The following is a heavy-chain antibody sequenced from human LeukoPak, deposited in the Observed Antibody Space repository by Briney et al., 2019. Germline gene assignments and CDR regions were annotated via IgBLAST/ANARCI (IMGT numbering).Heavy chain of an antibody. J-gene: IGHJ6*02. Sequence: PGVSLRLSCAASGFTFSSYGMHWVRQAPGKGLEWVAVISYDGSNKYYADSVKGRFTISRDNSKNTLYLQMNSLRAEDTAVYYCAQLPSIAAALGHYYGMDVWGQGTTVTVSS. D-gene: IGHD6-13*01. CDR2: ISYDGSNK. CDR1: GFTFSSYG. CDR3: AQLPSIAAALGHYYGMDV. V-gene: IGHV3-30*18.